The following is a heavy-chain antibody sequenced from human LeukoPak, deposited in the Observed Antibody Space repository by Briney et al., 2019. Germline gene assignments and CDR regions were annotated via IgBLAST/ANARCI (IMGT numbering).Heavy chain of an antibody. CDR1: GYTFTSYG. D-gene: IGHD2-2*02. J-gene: IGHJ6*03. CDR2: ISAYNGNT. Sequence: ASVKVSCKASGYTFTSYGISWVRQAPGQGLEWMGWISAYNGNTNYAQKLQGRVTMTTDTSTSTAYMELRSLRSDDTAVYYCARDPRDYTKSHTGRYPYYHYMDVWGKGTTVTVSS. CDR3: ARDPRDYTKSHTGRYPYYHYMDV. V-gene: IGHV1-18*01.